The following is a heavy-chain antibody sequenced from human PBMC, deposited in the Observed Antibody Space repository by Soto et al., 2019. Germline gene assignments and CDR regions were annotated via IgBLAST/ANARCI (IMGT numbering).Heavy chain of an antibody. CDR2: IYYSGST. CDR3: ARDGHTLDGDYYYYMDV. V-gene: IGHV4-30-4*01. D-gene: IGHD3-3*01. Sequence: PSETLSLTCTVSGGSISSGDYYWSWIRQPPGKGLEWIGYIYYSGSTYYNPSLKSRVTISVDTSKNQYFLKLNSVTAADTAVYYCARDGHTLDGDYYYYMDVWGKGTTVTVSS. J-gene: IGHJ6*03. CDR1: GGSISSGDYY.